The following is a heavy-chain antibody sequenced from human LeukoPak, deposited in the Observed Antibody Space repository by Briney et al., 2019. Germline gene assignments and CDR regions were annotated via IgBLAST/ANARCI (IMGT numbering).Heavy chain of an antibody. J-gene: IGHJ4*02. CDR2: ISGSGGST. D-gene: IGHD2-2*01. CDR1: GFTFSSYA. Sequence: GGSLRLSCAASGFTFSSYAMSWVRQAPGKGLEWVSAISGSGGSTYYADSVKGRFTISRDNSKNTLYLQMNSLRAEDTAVYYCAKGGRPIVVVPAAMSLFDYWGQGTLVTVSS. V-gene: IGHV3-23*01. CDR3: AKGGRPIVVVPAAMSLFDY.